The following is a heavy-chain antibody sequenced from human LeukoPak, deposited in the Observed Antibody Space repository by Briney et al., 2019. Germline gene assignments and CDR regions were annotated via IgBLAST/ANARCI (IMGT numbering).Heavy chain of an antibody. CDR2: IKQDGSEK. Sequence: PGGSLRLSCAASGFTFSSYWMSWVRQAPGKGLEWVANIKQDGSEKYYVDSVKGRFTISRDNAKNSLYLQMNSLRAEGTAVYYCARDLGYGDEYYFDYWGQGTLVTVSS. D-gene: IGHD4-17*01. J-gene: IGHJ4*02. CDR1: GFTFSSYW. V-gene: IGHV3-7*01. CDR3: ARDLGYGDEYYFDY.